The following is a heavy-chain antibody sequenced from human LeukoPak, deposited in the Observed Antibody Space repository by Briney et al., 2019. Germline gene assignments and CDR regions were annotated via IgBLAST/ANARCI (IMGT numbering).Heavy chain of an antibody. CDR2: IYSGGST. CDR1: GFTFDDFG. CDR3: ASYEGHDHGAFDI. Sequence: GGSLRLSCTTSGFTFDDFGVSWVRQAPGKGLEWVSVIYSGGSTYYADSVKGRFTISRDNSKNTLYLQMNSLRAEDTAVYYCASYEGHDHGAFDIWGQGTMVTVSS. V-gene: IGHV3-53*01. J-gene: IGHJ3*02. D-gene: IGHD3-3*01.